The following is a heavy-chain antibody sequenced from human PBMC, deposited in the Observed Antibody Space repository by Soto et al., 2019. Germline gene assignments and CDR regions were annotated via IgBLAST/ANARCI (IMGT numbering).Heavy chain of an antibody. CDR2: ISGSGGST. Sequence: HPVGSLRLSCAASGFTFSSYAMSWVRQAPGKGLEWVSAISGSGGSTYYADSVKGRFTISRDNSKNTLYLQMNSLRAEDTAVYYCAQRGYSYGSIDYWGQGTLVTVSS. D-gene: IGHD5-18*01. V-gene: IGHV3-23*01. CDR1: GFTFSSYA. CDR3: AQRGYSYGSIDY. J-gene: IGHJ4*02.